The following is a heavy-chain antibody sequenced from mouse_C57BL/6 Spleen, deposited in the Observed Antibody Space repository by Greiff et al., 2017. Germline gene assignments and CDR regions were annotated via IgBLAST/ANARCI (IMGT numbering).Heavy chain of an antibody. V-gene: IGHV1-64*01. CDR1: GYTFTSYW. J-gene: IGHJ3*01. D-gene: IGHD2-13*01. CDR2: IHPNSGST. Sequence: QVQLQQPGAELVKPGASVKLSCKASGYTFTSYWMHWVKQRPGQGLEWIGMIHPNSGSTNDNEKFKSKATLTVYKSASTSYMQLCSLTSEDSAVYYCARGVMNLFAYWGQGTLVTVSA. CDR3: ARGVMNLFAY.